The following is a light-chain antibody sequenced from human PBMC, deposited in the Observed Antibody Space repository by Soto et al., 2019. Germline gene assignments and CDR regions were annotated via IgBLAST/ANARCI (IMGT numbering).Light chain of an antibody. Sequence: QSALTQPASVSGSPGQSITISCTGTSSDVGGYNYVSWYQQHPGKAPKLLTYDVSNRPSGVSNRFSGSKSGNTASLTISGLQAEDEADYYCSSHASSRSYVFGTGTKVTVL. CDR2: DVS. V-gene: IGLV2-14*01. CDR1: SSDVGGYNY. J-gene: IGLJ1*01. CDR3: SSHASSRSYV.